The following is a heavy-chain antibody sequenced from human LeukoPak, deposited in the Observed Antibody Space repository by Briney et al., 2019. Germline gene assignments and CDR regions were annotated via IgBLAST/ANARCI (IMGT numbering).Heavy chain of an antibody. D-gene: IGHD3-22*01. Sequence: GGSLRLSCAASGFTFSSYGMSWVRQAPGKGLEWVSAISGSGGSTYYADSVKGRFTISRDNSKNTLYLQMNSLRAEDTAVYYCAKSRDYYDSSGYYSHTYYFDYWGQGTLVTVSS. CDR2: ISGSGGST. V-gene: IGHV3-23*01. J-gene: IGHJ4*02. CDR3: AKSRDYYDSSGYYSHTYYFDY. CDR1: GFTFSSYG.